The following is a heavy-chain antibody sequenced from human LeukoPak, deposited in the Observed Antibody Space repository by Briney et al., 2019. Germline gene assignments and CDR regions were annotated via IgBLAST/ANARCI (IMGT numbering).Heavy chain of an antibody. CDR2: ISGSGGST. CDR1: GFTFSSYA. Sequence: GGSLRLSCAASGFTFSSYAMSWVRQAPGKGLEWVSAISGSGGSTFYADSVKGRFTMSRDNSKDTLYLQMNSLRAEDTAVYYCAKEASYCTNGVCYSRIFDTWGQGTLVTVSS. J-gene: IGHJ5*02. D-gene: IGHD2-8*01. CDR3: AKEASYCTNGVCYSRIFDT. V-gene: IGHV3-23*01.